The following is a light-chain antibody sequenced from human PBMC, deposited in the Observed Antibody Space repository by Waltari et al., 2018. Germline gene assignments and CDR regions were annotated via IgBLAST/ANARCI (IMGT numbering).Light chain of an antibody. CDR3: QHSYSLPRT. V-gene: IGKV1-39*01. CDR2: DAS. J-gene: IGKJ1*01. Sequence: DIQLTQSPSSLSASVGARVTITCRASQSLSTFLHWYQQKPGKAPKLLIYDASSLQSGVPSRFSGSGSGTDFTLTISSLQPEDFATYYCQHSYSLPRTFGQGTKVEIK. CDR1: QSLSTF.